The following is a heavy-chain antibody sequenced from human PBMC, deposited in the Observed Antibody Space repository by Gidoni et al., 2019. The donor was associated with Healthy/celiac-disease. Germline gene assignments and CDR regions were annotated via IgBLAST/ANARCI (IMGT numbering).Heavy chain of an antibody. Sequence: TASGFTFSSYSMNWVRQAPGKGLEWVSYISSSSSTIYYADSVKGRFTISRDNAKNSLYLQMNSLRAEDTAVYYCARDPRGDTTRFDYWGQGTLVTVSS. V-gene: IGHV3-48*04. J-gene: IGHJ4*02. CDR1: GFTFSSYS. CDR2: ISSSSSTI. CDR3: ARDPRGDTTRFDY. D-gene: IGHD3-10*01.